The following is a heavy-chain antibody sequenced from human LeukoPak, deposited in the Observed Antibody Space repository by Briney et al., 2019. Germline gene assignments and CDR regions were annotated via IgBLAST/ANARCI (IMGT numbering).Heavy chain of an antibody. CDR2: IRYDGSNK. Sequence: GGSLRLSCAASGFTFSSYGMHWVRQAPGKGLEWVAFIRYDGSNKYYADSVKGRFTISRDNSRNTLYLQMNSLRAEDTAVYYCARDSWAVAGLYYWGQGTLVTVSS. V-gene: IGHV3-30*02. CDR1: GFTFSSYG. J-gene: IGHJ4*02. D-gene: IGHD6-19*01. CDR3: ARDSWAVAGLYY.